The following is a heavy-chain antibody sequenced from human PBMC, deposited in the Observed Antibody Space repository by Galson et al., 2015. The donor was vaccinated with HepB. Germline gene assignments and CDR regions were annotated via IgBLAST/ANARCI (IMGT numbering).Heavy chain of an antibody. CDR3: ALQLGIGWFDP. V-gene: IGHV2-5*01. CDR1: GFSLSTSGVG. Sequence: PALVKPTQTLTLTCTFSGFSLSTSGVGVGWIRQPPGKALEWLALIYWNDDKRYSPSLKSRLTITKDTSKNQVVLTMTNMDPVDTATYYCALQLGIGWFDPWGQGTLVTVSS. CDR2: IYWNDDK. J-gene: IGHJ5*02. D-gene: IGHD7-27*01.